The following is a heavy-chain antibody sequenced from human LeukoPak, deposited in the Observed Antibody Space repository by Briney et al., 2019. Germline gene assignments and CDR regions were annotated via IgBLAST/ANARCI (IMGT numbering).Heavy chain of an antibody. J-gene: IGHJ4*02. CDR1: GGTFSSYA. Sequence: SVKVSCKASGGTFSSYAISWVRQAPGQGLEWMGRIIPILGIANYAQKFQGRVTITADKSTSTAYMELSSLGSGDTAVYYCAREAIRLRLGELSLLGYFDYWGQGTLVTVSS. CDR3: AREAIRLRLGELSLLGYFDY. CDR2: IIPILGIA. V-gene: IGHV1-69*04. D-gene: IGHD3-16*02.